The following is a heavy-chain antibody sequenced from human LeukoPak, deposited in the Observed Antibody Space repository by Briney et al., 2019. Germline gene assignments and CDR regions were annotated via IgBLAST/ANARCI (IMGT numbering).Heavy chain of an antibody. V-gene: IGHV1-69*13. Sequence: ASVKASCKASGGTFSSYAISWVRQAPGQGLEWMGGIIPIFGTANYAQKFQGRVTITADESTSTAYMELSSLRSEDTAVYYCARNVGDWQRWLQGSAFDIWGQGTMVTVSS. CDR3: ARNVGDWQRWLQGSAFDI. D-gene: IGHD5-24*01. CDR1: GGTFSSYA. J-gene: IGHJ3*02. CDR2: IIPIFGTA.